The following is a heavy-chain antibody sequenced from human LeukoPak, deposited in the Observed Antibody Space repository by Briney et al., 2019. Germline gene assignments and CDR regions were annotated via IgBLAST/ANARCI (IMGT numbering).Heavy chain of an antibody. CDR2: INHSGST. Sequence: PSETLSLTCAAYGGSFSGYYWSWLRQPPGKGLEWLGEINHSGSTNYNPSLKSRVTISVDTSKSQFSLKLSSVTAADTAVYYCARAAPLGYCSSTSCPPGLNFDYWGQGTLVTVSS. CDR3: ARAAPLGYCSSTSCPPGLNFDY. CDR1: GGSFSGYY. D-gene: IGHD2-2*01. J-gene: IGHJ4*02. V-gene: IGHV4-34*01.